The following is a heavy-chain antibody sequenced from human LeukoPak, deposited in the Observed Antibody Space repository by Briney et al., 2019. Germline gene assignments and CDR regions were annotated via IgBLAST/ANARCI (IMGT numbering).Heavy chain of an antibody. D-gene: IGHD3-22*01. CDR1: GGSFSGYY. CDR3: ARQAPLYYYDSSGYPYLD. J-gene: IGHJ4*02. CDR2: IYYSGST. V-gene: IGHV4-59*08. Sequence: PPETLSLTCAVYGGSFSGYYWSWIRQPPGKGLKWIGYIYYSGSTNYNPSLKSRVTISVDTSKNQFSLKLSSVTAADTAVYYCARQAPLYYYDSSGYPYLDWGQGTLVTVSS.